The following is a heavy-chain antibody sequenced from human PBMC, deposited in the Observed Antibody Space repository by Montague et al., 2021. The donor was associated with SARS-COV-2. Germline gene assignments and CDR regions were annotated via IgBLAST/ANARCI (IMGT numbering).Heavy chain of an antibody. CDR3: ARGRRVYNWREGTSYYYGMDV. Sequence: SETLSLTCSVSGGSLSAYYWSRIRQPPGKGLEWIAELNHSGSTNYNPSLKSRVTISLDTSKNQFSLKLSSVTAADTAVYYCARGRRVYNWREGTSYYYGMDVWGQGTTVTVSS. CDR1: GGSLSAYY. V-gene: IGHV4-34*01. CDR2: LNHSGST. D-gene: IGHD1-20*01. J-gene: IGHJ6*02.